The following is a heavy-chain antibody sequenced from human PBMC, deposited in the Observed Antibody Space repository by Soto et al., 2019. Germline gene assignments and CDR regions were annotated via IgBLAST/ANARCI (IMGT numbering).Heavy chain of an antibody. J-gene: IGHJ4*02. V-gene: IGHV1-3*01. Sequence: ASVKVSCKASGYTFTSYAMHWVRQAPGQRLEWMGWINAGNGNTKYSQKFQGRVTITRDTSASKAYMELSSLRSEDTAVYYCARAQQKLVRGWPDYSGQGTLVTVSS. CDR2: INAGNGNT. D-gene: IGHD6-13*01. CDR3: ARAQQKLVRGWPDY. CDR1: GYTFTSYA.